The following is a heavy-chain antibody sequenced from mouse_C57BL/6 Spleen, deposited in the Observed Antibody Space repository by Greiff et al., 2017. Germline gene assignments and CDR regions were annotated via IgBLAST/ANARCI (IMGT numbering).Heavy chain of an antibody. V-gene: IGHV5-16*01. CDR1: GFTFSDYY. Sequence: EVQLMESEGGLVQPGSSMKLSCTASGFTFSDYYMAWVRQVPEKGLEWVANINYDGSSTYYLDSLKSRFIISRDNAKNILYLQMSRLKSEDTAKYYCARDMRDGYVWYFEVWGTGTTVTVSS. CDR2: INYDGSST. D-gene: IGHD2-2*01. J-gene: IGHJ1*03. CDR3: ARDMRDGYVWYFEV.